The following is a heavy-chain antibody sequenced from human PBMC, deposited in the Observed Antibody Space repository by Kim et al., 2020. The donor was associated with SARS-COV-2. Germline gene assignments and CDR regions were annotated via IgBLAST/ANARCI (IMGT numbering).Heavy chain of an antibody. CDR2: ISYDGSNK. CDR3: ARTYSGSYHGWFDP. J-gene: IGHJ5*02. V-gene: IGHV3-30*04. Sequence: GGSLRLSCAASGFTFSSYAMHWVRQAPGKGLEWVAVISYDGSNKYYADSVKGRFTISRDNSKNTLYLQMNSLRAEDTAVYYCARTYSGSYHGWFDPWAREPWSPSPQ. CDR1: GFTFSSYA. D-gene: IGHD1-26*01.